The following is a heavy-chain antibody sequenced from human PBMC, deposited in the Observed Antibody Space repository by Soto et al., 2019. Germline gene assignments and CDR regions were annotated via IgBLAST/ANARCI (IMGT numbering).Heavy chain of an antibody. CDR3: ASSRVTMTRSDY. J-gene: IGHJ4*02. Sequence: EVQLVESGGDLIQPGGSLRISCAASGFTVSTNFMSWVRQAPGKGLEWVSVIYSGGSTYYADSVKGRFTISRDNSKNTLYLHMNGLRAEDTAVYYCASSRVTMTRSDYWGQGTLVTVSS. D-gene: IGHD3-22*01. CDR1: GFTVSTNF. CDR2: IYSGGST. V-gene: IGHV3-53*01.